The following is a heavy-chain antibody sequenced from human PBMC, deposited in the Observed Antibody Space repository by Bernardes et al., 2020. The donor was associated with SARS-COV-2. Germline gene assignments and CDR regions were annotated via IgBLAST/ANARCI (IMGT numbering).Heavy chain of an antibody. CDR3: AREGWIGVVVAATRGRPYYYYGMDV. D-gene: IGHD2-15*01. J-gene: IGHJ6*02. Sequence: SEPLSLTCTVSGGSISSGSYYWSWLLQPAGKGLEWIGRIYTSGSTNYNPSLKSRVTISVDTSKNQFSLKLSSVTAADTAVYYCAREGWIGVVVAATRGRPYYYYGMDVWGQGTTVTVSS. V-gene: IGHV4-61*02. CDR2: IYTSGST. CDR1: GGSISSGSYY.